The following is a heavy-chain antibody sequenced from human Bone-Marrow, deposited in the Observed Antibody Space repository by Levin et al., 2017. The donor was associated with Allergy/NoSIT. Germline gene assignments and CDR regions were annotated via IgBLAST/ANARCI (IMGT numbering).Heavy chain of an antibody. J-gene: IGHJ4*02. V-gene: IGHV3-66*02. Sequence: LTCAASGFTVSSNYMNWVRQAPGKGLEWVSVIYSGGSTYYADSVKGRFTISRDNSKNTLYLQMNSLRAEDTAVYYCARLDFGEFSSYRSPFLHYWGQGTLVTVSS. CDR3: ARLDFGEFSSYRSPFLHY. CDR2: IYSGGST. D-gene: IGHD3-10*01. CDR1: GFTVSSNY.